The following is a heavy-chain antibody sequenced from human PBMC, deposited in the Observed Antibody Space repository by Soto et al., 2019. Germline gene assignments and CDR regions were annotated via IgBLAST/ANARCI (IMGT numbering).Heavy chain of an antibody. CDR2: VSPSGTT. CDR3: ARVGHLNVYYGSDY. J-gene: IGHJ4*02. V-gene: IGHV4-59*01. Sequence: QVQLQASGPGLVKPSETLSLICTVSGGSIRDSYWTWIRQPPGKGLEWIGYVSPSGTTKYSSSLKSRVTMSVDTSKNQFSLKVNSVTTADTAVYYCARVGHLNVYYGSDYWGQGILVTVSS. CDR1: GGSIRDSY. D-gene: IGHD1-26*01.